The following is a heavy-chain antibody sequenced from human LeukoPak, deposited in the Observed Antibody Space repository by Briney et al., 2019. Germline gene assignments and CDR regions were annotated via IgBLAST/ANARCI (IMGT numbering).Heavy chain of an antibody. J-gene: IGHJ3*02. CDR1: GFTFSSYS. CDR3: ARDSHDYSNHPLAFDI. Sequence: GGSLRLSCAASGFTFSSYSMNWVRQAPGKGLEWVSSISSSSSYIYYADSVKGRFTISRDNAKNSLYLQMNSLRAEDTAVYYCARDSHDYSNHPLAFDIWGQGTMVTVSS. V-gene: IGHV3-21*01. CDR2: ISSSSSYI. D-gene: IGHD4-11*01.